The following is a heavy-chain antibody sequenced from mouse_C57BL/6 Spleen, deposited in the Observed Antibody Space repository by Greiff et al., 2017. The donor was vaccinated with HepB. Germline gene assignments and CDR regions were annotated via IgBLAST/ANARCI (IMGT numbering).Heavy chain of an antibody. D-gene: IGHD2-3*01. CDR2: IDPENGDT. V-gene: IGHV14-4*01. CDR3: TTYPSYDPRPFAWFAY. CDR1: GFNIKDDY. Sequence: EVQLQQSGAELVRPGASVKLSCTASGFNIKDDYMHWVKQRPEQGLEWIGWIDPENGDTEYASKFQGKATITADTSSNTAYLQLSSLTSEDTAVYYCTTYPSYDPRPFAWFAYWGQGTLVTVSA. J-gene: IGHJ3*01.